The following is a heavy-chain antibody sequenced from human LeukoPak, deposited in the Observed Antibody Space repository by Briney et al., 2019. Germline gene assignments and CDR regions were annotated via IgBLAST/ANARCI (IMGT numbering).Heavy chain of an antibody. J-gene: IGHJ6*03. Sequence: SETLSLTCAVYGGSFSGYYWSWIRQPPGKGLEWIGEINHSGSTNYNPSLKSRVTMSVDASKNQFSLKLTSVTAADTAVYYCARDGRSSSSTSFDYYYYMDVWAKGPRSPSP. CDR3: ARDGRSSSSTSFDYYYYMDV. CDR1: GGSFSGYY. V-gene: IGHV4-34*01. CDR2: INHSGST. D-gene: IGHD6-6*01.